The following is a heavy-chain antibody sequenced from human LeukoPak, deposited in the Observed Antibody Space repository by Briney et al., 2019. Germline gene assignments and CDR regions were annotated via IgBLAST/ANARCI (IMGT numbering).Heavy chain of an antibody. V-gene: IGHV1-18*01. CDR2: ISAYNGNT. CDR1: GYTFTGYG. Sequence: ASVKVSCKASGYTFTGYGISWVRQAPGQGLEWMGWISAYNGNTNYAQKLQGRVTMTTDTSTSTAYMELRSLRSDDTAVYYCAREWNGSGSYYYYYYGMDVWGQGTTVTVSS. D-gene: IGHD3-10*01. CDR3: AREWNGSGSYYYYYYGMDV. J-gene: IGHJ6*02.